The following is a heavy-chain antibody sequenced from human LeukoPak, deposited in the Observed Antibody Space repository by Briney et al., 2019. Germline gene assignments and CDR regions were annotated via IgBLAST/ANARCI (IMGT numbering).Heavy chain of an antibody. CDR1: GYTFTGYY. CDR2: INPNSGGK. CDR3: ARGRITMVRGVRFSPLDY. V-gene: IGHV1-2*02. J-gene: IGHJ4*02. D-gene: IGHD3-10*01. Sequence: ASVKVSCKASGYTFTGYYMHWVRQAPGQGLEWMGWINPNSGGKNYAQKFQGRVTMTRDTSISTAYMELSRLRSDDTAVYYCARGRITMVRGVRFSPLDYWGQGTLVTVSS.